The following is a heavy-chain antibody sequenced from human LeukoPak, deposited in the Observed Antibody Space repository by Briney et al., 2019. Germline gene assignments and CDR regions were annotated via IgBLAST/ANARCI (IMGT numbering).Heavy chain of an antibody. CDR1: GFTFSSYA. Sequence: PGRSLRLSCAASGFTFSSYAMHWVRQAPGKGLEWVAVISYDGSDKYYADTVKGRFTISRDNSKNTLYLQMNSLRAEDTAVYYCARLSGRDGYNYGYWGQGTLVIVSS. D-gene: IGHD5-24*01. J-gene: IGHJ4*02. V-gene: IGHV3-30*04. CDR3: ARLSGRDGYNYGY. CDR2: ISYDGSDK.